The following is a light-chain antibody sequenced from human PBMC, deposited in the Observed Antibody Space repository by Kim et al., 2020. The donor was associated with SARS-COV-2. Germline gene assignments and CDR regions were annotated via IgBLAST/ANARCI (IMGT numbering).Light chain of an antibody. CDR2: GVY. CDR1: SLRSYY. Sequence: SSELTQDPAVSVALGQTVRITCQGDSLRSYYPSWYQQKPGQAPELVMYGVYNRPSGTPDRFSGSSSGITASLTITGAQAEDEADYYCNSRDSSGDHWVFGGGTKLTVL. J-gene: IGLJ3*02. CDR3: NSRDSSGDHWV. V-gene: IGLV3-19*01.